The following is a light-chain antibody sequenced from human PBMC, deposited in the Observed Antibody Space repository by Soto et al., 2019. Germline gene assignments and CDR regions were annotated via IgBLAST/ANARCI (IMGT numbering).Light chain of an antibody. CDR1: QSISSW. V-gene: IGKV1-5*01. CDR3: KQYNSYSIT. CDR2: DAY. Sequence: DIQMTQSPSTLSASVGDRVTITCRASQSISSWLAWYQQKPGKAPKLLIYDAYSLESGVPSRFSGSGSGTEFTLTISSLQPDDFATYYCKQYNSYSITFGQGTRLEIK. J-gene: IGKJ5*01.